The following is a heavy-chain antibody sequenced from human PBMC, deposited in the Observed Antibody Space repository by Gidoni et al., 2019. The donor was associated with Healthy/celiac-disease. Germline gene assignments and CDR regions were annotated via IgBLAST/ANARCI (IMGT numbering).Heavy chain of an antibody. Sequence: QVQLQQWGAGLLKPSETLSLTGAVYGGSFSGYYWRWLRQPPGKGLEWIGEINHSGSTNYNPSLKSRVTISVDTSKNQFSLKLSSVTAADTAVYYCARGRRILATVTVGYYYYGMDVWGQGTTVTVSS. J-gene: IGHJ6*02. V-gene: IGHV4-34*01. CDR1: GGSFSGYY. CDR3: ARGRRILATVTVGYYYYGMDV. CDR2: INHSGST. D-gene: IGHD4-4*01.